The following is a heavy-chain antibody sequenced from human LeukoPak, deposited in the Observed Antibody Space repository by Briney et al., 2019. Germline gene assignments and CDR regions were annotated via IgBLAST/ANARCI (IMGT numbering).Heavy chain of an antibody. V-gene: IGHV4-59*08. J-gene: IGHJ2*01. CDR2: IYYSGST. CDR3: ARLIRGYDWYFDL. CDR1: GGSISSYY. D-gene: IGHD5-12*01. Sequence: PSETLSLTCTVSGGSISSYYWSWIRQPPGKGLEWIGYIYYSGSTNYNPSLKSRVTISVDTSKNQFSLKLSSVTAADTAVYYCARLIRGYDWYFDLWGRGTLVTVSS.